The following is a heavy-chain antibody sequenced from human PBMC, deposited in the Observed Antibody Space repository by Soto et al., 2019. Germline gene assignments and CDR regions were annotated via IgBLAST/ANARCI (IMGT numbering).Heavy chain of an antibody. CDR1: GYTLTGFY. D-gene: IGHD3-16*01. J-gene: IGHJ4*02. CDR3: ARTDYLFSALTYCIDY. V-gene: IGHV1-2*02. Sequence: ASVKVSYKASGYTLTGFYMNWSRQAPGQGLEWMGWINPDNGVPNYAQKVQGRVTLSRNTSINTAYMELSRLTSDDTAMYYCARTDYLFSALTYCIDYWGQGTLVTVSS. CDR2: INPDNGVP.